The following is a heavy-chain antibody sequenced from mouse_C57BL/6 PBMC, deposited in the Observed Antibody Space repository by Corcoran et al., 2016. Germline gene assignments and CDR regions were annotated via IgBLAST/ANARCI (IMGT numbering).Heavy chain of an antibody. D-gene: IGHD2-4*01. CDR1: GYTFTTYG. Sequence: QIQLVQSGPELKKPGETVKISCKASGYTFTTYGLSWVKQAPGKGLKWMGWINTYSGVPTYADDFKGRFAFSLETSASTAYLQINNLKNEDTATYFCARGRDYDCFAYWGQGTLVTVSA. J-gene: IGHJ3*01. CDR2: INTYSGVP. V-gene: IGHV9-3*01. CDR3: ARGRDYDCFAY.